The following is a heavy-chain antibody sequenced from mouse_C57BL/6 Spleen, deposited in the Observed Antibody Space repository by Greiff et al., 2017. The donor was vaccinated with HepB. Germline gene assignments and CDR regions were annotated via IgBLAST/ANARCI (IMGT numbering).Heavy chain of an antibody. Sequence: EVKLMESGPGLVKPSQSLSLTCSVTGYSITSGYYWNWIRQFPGNKLEWMGYISYDGSNNYNPSLKNRISITRDTSKNQFFLKLNSVTTEDTATYYCARFGLLRLEGAMDYWGQGTSVTVSS. CDR1: GYSITSGYY. CDR2: ISYDGSN. CDR3: ARFGLLRLEGAMDY. V-gene: IGHV3-6*01. J-gene: IGHJ4*01. D-gene: IGHD1-1*01.